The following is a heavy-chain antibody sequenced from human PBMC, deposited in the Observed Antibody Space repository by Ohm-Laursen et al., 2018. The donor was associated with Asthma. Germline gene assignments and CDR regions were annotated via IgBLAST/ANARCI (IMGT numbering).Heavy chain of an antibody. CDR3: ARVIRACGVVAHYYYYGMDV. CDR1: AGSFNGFY. CDR2: ISRSGSS. Sequence: DTLSLTCAVYAGSFNGFYWTWIRQPPGKGLEWMGEISRSGSSNYNPSLKSRVTISVDNSKNQFSLKLSSVTAADTAVYYCARVIRACGVVAHYYYYGMDVWGQGTTVTVSS. V-gene: IGHV4-34*01. D-gene: IGHD3-3*01. J-gene: IGHJ6*02.